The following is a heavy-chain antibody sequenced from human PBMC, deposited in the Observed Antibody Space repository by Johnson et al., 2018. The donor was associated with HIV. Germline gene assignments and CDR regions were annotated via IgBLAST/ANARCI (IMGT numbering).Heavy chain of an antibody. CDR3: TTDWGSYHEYAFDI. CDR2: IKSQTDGGTT. V-gene: IGHV3-15*01. J-gene: IGHJ3*02. CDR1: GFAFNNAW. D-gene: IGHD1-26*01. Sequence: VQLVESGGGLVKPGGSLRLSCAASGFAFNNAWMSWVRQTPGKGLEWVGRIKSQTDGGTTDYAAPVKGRFTISRDDSKNTLYLQMNSLKTEDTAVYSCTTDWGSYHEYAFDIWGQGTMVTVSS.